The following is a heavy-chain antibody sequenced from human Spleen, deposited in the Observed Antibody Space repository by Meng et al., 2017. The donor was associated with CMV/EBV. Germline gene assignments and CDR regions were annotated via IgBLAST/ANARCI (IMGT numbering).Heavy chain of an antibody. D-gene: IGHD1-1*01. CDR3: ARDGTEYEFDF. CDR2: IAYDGGNK. V-gene: IGHV3-30-3*01. CDR1: GFTFSDYA. Sequence: GESLKISCAASGFTFSDYALHWVRQAPGKGLEWVAVIAYDGGNKHYADSVKGRFIISRDNSKNMLYLQMNSLRPEDTAVYFCARDGTEYEFDFWGQGTLVTVSS. J-gene: IGHJ4*02.